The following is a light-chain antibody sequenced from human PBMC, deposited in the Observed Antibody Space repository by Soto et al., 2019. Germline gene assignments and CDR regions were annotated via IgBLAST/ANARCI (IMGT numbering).Light chain of an antibody. J-gene: IGKJ5*01. V-gene: IGKV3D-20*02. CDR2: GAS. Sequence: EIILTQSPDTLSLSPGERATLSCRASQTVSSNYLAWCQQRPGQAPRLLIYGASTRAAGIPDRFSGSGSGTDFTLTITRLEPEDSAVYFCQQRSNWPITFGQGTRLENK. CDR1: QTVSSNY. CDR3: QQRSNWPIT.